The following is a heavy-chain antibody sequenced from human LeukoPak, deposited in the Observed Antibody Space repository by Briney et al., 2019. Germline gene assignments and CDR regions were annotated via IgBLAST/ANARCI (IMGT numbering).Heavy chain of an antibody. V-gene: IGHV1-18*01. D-gene: IGHD3-9*01. CDR2: ISAYNGNT. J-gene: IGHJ4*02. CDR1: GYTFTSYG. CDR3: ARGEYYDILTGYYSEEFDY. Sequence: ASVKVSCKASGYTFTSYGISWVRQAPGQGLEWMGWISAYNGNTNYAQKLQGRVTMTTDTSTSTAYMELRSLRSDDTAVYYCARGEYYDILTGYYSEEFDYWGQGTLVTVSS.